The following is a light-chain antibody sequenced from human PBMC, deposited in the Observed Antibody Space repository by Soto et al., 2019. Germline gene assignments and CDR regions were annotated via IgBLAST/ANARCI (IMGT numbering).Light chain of an antibody. CDR1: QSVSGSS. CDR3: QQYVSSGFT. V-gene: IGKV3-20*01. CDR2: AVS. Sequence: EIVLTQSPGTLSLSPGERATLSCRASQSVSGSSLAWYQQRPGQAPRLLIYAVSNRATGVPDRFSGSGSGTDFTLTITRLEPEDFAVYFCQQYVSSGFTFGPGTKVDIK. J-gene: IGKJ3*01.